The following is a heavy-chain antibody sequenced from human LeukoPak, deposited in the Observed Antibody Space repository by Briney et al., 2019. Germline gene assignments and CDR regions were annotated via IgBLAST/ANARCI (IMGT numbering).Heavy chain of an antibody. CDR3: ARYTSPPGAFDI. J-gene: IGHJ3*02. V-gene: IGHV3-7*01. CDR1: GFTFSSYW. Sequence: GRSLRLSCAASGFTFSSYWMSWVRQAPGKGLEWVANIKQDGSEKYYVDSVKGRFAISRDNAKNSLYLQMTSLRAEDTAVYYCARYTSPPGAFDIWGQGTMVTVSS. CDR2: IKQDGSEK.